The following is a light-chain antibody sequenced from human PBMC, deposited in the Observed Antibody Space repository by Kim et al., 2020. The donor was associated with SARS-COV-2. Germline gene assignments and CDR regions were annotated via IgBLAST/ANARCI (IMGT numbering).Light chain of an antibody. V-gene: IGLV3-19*01. J-gene: IGLJ2*01. CDR3: NSRDNTGHHVL. CDR1: SLRSYY. CDR2: CEN. Sequence: SSELTQDPAVSVALGQTVRITCQGDSLRSYYANWYQQKPGQAPILVIYCENNRPSRIPDRFSGSNSGNTASLTITGAQAEDEADYYCNSRDNTGHHVLFGGGTQLTVL.